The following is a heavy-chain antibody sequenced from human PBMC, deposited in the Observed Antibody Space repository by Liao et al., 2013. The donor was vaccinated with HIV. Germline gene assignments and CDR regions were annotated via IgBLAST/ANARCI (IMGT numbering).Heavy chain of an antibody. CDR3: AREPQGFNWGSKGAFDI. J-gene: IGHJ3*02. V-gene: IGHV4-61*02. CDR2: IYSSGKT. D-gene: IGHD7-27*01. CDR1: GGSISSGNYY. Sequence: QVQLQESGPGLVKPSQTLSLTCTVSGGSISSGNYYWSWIRQPAGKGLEWLGRIYSSGKTNYNPSLKSRITISVDPSKNQFSLKLSSVTAADTAVYYCAREPQGFNWGSKGAFDIWDQGTMVTVSS.